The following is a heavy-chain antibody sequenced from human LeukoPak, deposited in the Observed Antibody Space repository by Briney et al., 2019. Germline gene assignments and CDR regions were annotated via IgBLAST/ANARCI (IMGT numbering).Heavy chain of an antibody. CDR1: GFTFSSYV. Sequence: GGSLRLSCAASGFTFSSYVMHWVRQAPGKGLEWVSVIYSGGSTYYADSVKGRFTISRDNSKNTLYLQMNSLRAEDTAVYYCARLYSGSYYGEYAFDIWGQGTMVTVSS. V-gene: IGHV3-66*04. CDR2: IYSGGST. J-gene: IGHJ3*02. CDR3: ARLYSGSYYGEYAFDI. D-gene: IGHD1-26*01.